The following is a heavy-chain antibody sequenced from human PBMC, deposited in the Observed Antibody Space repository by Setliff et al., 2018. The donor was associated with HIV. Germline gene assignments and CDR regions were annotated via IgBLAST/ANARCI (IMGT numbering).Heavy chain of an antibody. Sequence: GASVKVSCKPSGGTFSSYAISWVRQAPGQGLEWMGGIIPIFGTANYAQKFQDRITITADDSTSTAYMGLSSLRSEDTAVYYCARGMSTTTSTTIYSYGMDVWGLGTTVTVSS. J-gene: IGHJ6*02. CDR2: IIPIFGTA. V-gene: IGHV1-69*13. D-gene: IGHD3-16*02. CDR1: GGTFSSYA. CDR3: ARGMSTTTSTTIYSYGMDV.